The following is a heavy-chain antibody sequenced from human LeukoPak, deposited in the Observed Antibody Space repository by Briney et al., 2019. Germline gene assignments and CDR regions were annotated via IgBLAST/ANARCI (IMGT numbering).Heavy chain of an antibody. Sequence: VGSLRLSCAASGVSFSSYAMCCGCDAPRGGLEWGLANRGSGGSTYYADSVKGRFTISRDNAKNSLYLQMNSLRAEDTAVYYCARMYSSGWYAWVDYWGQGTLVTVSS. CDR3: ARMYSSGWYAWVDY. V-gene: IGHV3-23*01. J-gene: IGHJ4*02. CDR2: NRGSGGST. D-gene: IGHD6-19*01. CDR1: GVSFSSYA.